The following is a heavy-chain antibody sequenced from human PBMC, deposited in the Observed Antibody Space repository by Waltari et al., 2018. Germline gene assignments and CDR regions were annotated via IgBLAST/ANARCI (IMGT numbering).Heavy chain of an antibody. CDR1: GFTFSSYS. J-gene: IGHJ5*02. V-gene: IGHV3-21*01. Sequence: EVQLVESGGGLVKPGGSLRLSCAASGFTFSSYSMNWVRQAPGKGLEWVSSISSSSSYIYYADSGKGRFTISRDNAKNSLYLQMNSLRAEDTAVYYCARDPDYEISAGWFDPWGQGTLVTVSS. D-gene: IGHD3-22*01. CDR2: ISSSSSYI. CDR3: ARDPDYEISAGWFDP.